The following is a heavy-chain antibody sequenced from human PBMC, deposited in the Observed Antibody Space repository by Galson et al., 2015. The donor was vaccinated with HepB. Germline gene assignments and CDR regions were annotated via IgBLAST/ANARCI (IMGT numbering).Heavy chain of an antibody. CDR2: ISTSSVTT. V-gene: IGHV3-48*02. Sequence: SLRLSCAASGFTFRYYTMHWVRQAPGKGPEWVSSISTSSVTTYYAASMKGRLTISRDNAKNLLYLQMNSLRDDDTAVYYCARGATLNYAMDVWGQGTTVTVSS. J-gene: IGHJ6*02. CDR3: ARGATLNYAMDV. CDR1: GFTFRYYT.